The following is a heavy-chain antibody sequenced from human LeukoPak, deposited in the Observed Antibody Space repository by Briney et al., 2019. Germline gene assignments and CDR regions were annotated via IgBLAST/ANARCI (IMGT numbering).Heavy chain of an antibody. V-gene: IGHV4-34*01. CDR2: IYLSGIT. Sequence: SGTLSLTRAVYGGAFNDYYWCWIRQSPGKGVEWVGGIYLSGITNYNPSLKSRVPISVDTSKNQFSLKRSSVTAADTAMYYCATHGVGVGCSSTSCPPYYYYGMDVWGQGTPVTVSS. J-gene: IGHJ6*02. D-gene: IGHD2-2*01. CDR3: ATHGVGVGCSSTSCPPYYYYGMDV. CDR1: GGAFNDYY.